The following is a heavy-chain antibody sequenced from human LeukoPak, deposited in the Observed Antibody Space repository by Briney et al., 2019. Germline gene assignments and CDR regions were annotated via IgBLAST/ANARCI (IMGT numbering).Heavy chain of an antibody. Sequence: PSETLSLTCTVSGGSISSGDYYWSWIRQPPGKGLEWIEYIYYSGSTYYNPSLKSRVTISVDTSKNQFSLKLSSVTAADTAVYYCARDLSSSSLWFDPWGQGTLVTVSS. CDR1: GGSISSGDYY. CDR2: IYYSGST. D-gene: IGHD6-6*01. V-gene: IGHV4-30-4*01. J-gene: IGHJ5*02. CDR3: ARDLSSSSLWFDP.